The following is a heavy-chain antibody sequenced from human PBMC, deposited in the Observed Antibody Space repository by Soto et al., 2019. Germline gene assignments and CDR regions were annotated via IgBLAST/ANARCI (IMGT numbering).Heavy chain of an antibody. Sequence: EVQLVESGGGLLQPGGSLSLSCEASGFTFRNYDRHWVRQGTGKGLEWVSGISAAGDPDYADSVEGRFTISRENAQNSFFLQMNSLRVGDTAVYYCARTDRDFYGLDVWGQGTTVIVSS. CDR2: ISAAGDP. J-gene: IGHJ6*02. CDR3: ARTDRDFYGLDV. V-gene: IGHV3-13*05. CDR1: GFTFRNYD.